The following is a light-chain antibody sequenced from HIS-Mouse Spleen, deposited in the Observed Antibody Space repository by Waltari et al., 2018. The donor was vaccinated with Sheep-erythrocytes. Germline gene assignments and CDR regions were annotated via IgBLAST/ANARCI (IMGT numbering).Light chain of an antibody. CDR3: CSYAGSYNYV. CDR1: NIGSKS. CDR2: DDS. Sequence: SYVLTQPPSVSVAPGQTARITRGGNNIGSKSVHWYQQKPGQAPVLVVYDDSDRPSGIPERFSGSNSGNTATLTISGLQAEDEADYYCCSYAGSYNYVFGTGTKVTVL. J-gene: IGLJ1*01. V-gene: IGLV3-21*02.